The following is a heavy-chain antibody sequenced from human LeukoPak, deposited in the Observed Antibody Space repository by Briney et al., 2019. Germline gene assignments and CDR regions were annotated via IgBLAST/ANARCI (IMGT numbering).Heavy chain of an antibody. CDR1: GGSFSGYY. D-gene: IGHD3-9*01. CDR2: INHSGST. CDR3: ARKRRYFDWLSGSLAFDI. V-gene: IGHV4-34*01. Sequence: PSETLSLTCAVYGGSFSGYYWSWIRQPPGKGLEWIGEINHSGSTNYNPSLKSRVTISADTSKNQFSLKLSSVTAADTAVYYCARKRRYFDWLSGSLAFDIWGQGTMVTVSS. J-gene: IGHJ3*02.